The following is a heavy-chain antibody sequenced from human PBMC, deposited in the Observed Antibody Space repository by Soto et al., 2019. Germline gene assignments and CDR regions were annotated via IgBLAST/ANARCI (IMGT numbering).Heavy chain of an antibody. CDR2: VIPNLGVT. D-gene: IGHD2-15*01. CDR1: GGTLSSYT. J-gene: IGHJ4*02. CDR3: ARDKGYCSDTSCPDFDY. Sequence: SVKVSFKASGGTLSSYTFSWVRQAPGQGLEWMGRVIPNLGVTNYAKKFQGRFTIVVDTSTSTAYMELNSLRYEDTAAYYCARDKGYCSDTSCPDFDYWGQGTLVSVSS. V-gene: IGHV1-69*04.